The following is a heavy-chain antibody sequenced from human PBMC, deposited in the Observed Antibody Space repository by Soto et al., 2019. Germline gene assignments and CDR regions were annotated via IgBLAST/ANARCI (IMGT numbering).Heavy chain of an antibody. CDR3: AASYCGADCYSIFCHYSGMDV. V-gene: IGHV1-18*01. Sequence: QVQLVQSGAEVKKPGASVKVSCKASGYSFTSYGISWVRQAPGQGLAWMGWISAYNDNTNDAQKLQGRLPMPTDTATSTAYMELRSLRSADTAGYYCAASYCGADCYSIFCHYSGMDVWGQGTTVTVSS. J-gene: IGHJ6*02. CDR1: GYSFTSYG. CDR2: ISAYNDNT. D-gene: IGHD2-21*02.